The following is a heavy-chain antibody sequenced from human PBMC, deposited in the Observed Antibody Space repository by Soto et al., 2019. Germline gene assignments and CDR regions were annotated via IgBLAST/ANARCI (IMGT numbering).Heavy chain of an antibody. D-gene: IGHD1-26*01. CDR1: GYTFTGHY. CDR3: GRGRSGQIVVFY. V-gene: IGHV1-2*02. CDR2: IGPETGAT. J-gene: IGHJ4*02. Sequence: ASVKVSCKASGYTFTGHYIHWVRQAPEQGPEWMGEIGPETGATRYAQKFQGRVTMTRDMSIATVYMELNNLSPDDTAVYYCGRGRSGQIVVFYWGQGTPVTVSS.